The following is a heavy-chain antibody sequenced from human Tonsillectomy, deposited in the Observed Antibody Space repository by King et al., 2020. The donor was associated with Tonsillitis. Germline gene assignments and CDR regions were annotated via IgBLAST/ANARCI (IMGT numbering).Heavy chain of an antibody. CDR3: VRTLFLPNSGGLLAAGAGSFDI. D-gene: IGHD3-16*01. CDR2: IGAGGTRT. V-gene: IGHV3-23*04. J-gene: IGHJ3*02. CDR1: GFTFYAHA. Sequence: QLVQSGGGFVQPGGSLRLSCAASGFTFYAHAMNWVRQAPGEGLEWVSTIGAGGTRTHYRDSVKGRFTVSRDDSQNTVSLQMSSLRAEDTATYFCVRTLFLPNSGGLLAAGAGSFDIWGQGTTGTVSS.